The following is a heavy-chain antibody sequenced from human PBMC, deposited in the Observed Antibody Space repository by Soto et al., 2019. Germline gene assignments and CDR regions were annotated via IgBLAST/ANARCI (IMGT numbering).Heavy chain of an antibody. CDR2: IYNSAST. CDR1: GDSISTYY. Sequence: TSETLSLTCTVSGDSISTYYWTWIRQPPGKGLEWIGYIYNSASTKYNPSLKSRVTISVDTSKKQFSLKLSSVTAADTAVYYCARGRFDFIWGSPAPYLDYWGQGTLVTVSS. V-gene: IGHV4-59*01. J-gene: IGHJ4*02. D-gene: IGHD3-16*01. CDR3: ARGRFDFIWGSPAPYLDY.